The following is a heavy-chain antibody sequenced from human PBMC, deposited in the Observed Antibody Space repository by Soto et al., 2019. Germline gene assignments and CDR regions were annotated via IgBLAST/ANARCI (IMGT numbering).Heavy chain of an antibody. Sequence: KSGGSLRLSCAASGFTFSDYYMSWIRQAPGKGLEWVSYISSSSSYTNYADSVKGRFTISRDNAKNSLYLQMNSLRAEDTAVYYRARALYYYDSSGYYYFDYWGQGTLVTVSS. CDR1: GFTFSDYY. CDR2: ISSSSSYT. V-gene: IGHV3-11*06. J-gene: IGHJ4*02. CDR3: ARALYYYDSSGYYYFDY. D-gene: IGHD3-22*01.